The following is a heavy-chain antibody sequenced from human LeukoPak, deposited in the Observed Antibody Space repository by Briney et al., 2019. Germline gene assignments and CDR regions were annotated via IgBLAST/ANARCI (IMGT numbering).Heavy chain of an antibody. Sequence: GGSLRLSCAASGFTFSSYAMSWVRQAPGKGLEWVSAISGCGGSTYYADSVKGRFTISRDNSKNTLYLQMNSLRAEDTAVYYCAKDEGSKYYYDSSGYLGLYFDYWGQGTLVTVSS. CDR2: ISGCGGST. D-gene: IGHD3-22*01. CDR3: AKDEGSKYYYDSSGYLGLYFDY. J-gene: IGHJ4*02. CDR1: GFTFSSYA. V-gene: IGHV3-23*01.